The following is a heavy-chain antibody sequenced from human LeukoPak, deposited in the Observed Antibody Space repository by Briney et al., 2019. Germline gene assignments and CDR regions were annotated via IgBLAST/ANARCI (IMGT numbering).Heavy chain of an antibody. CDR1: GGTFSSYA. J-gene: IGHJ3*01. D-gene: IGHD2-2*01. CDR3: ARDPCITTSCHRPMSDAFGV. CDR2: IIPIFGTA. Sequence: ASVKVSCKASGGTFSSYAISWVRQAPGQGLEWMGGIIPIFGTANYAQKFQGRVTITADESTSTAYMELRSLRSDDTAVYYCARDPCITTSCHRPMSDAFGVWGQGTMVTVSS. V-gene: IGHV1-69*13.